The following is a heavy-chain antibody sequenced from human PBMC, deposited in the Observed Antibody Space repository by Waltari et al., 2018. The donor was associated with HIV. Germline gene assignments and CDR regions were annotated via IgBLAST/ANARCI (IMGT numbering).Heavy chain of an antibody. CDR2: ISGSGGST. V-gene: IGHV3-23*01. J-gene: IGHJ6*02. CDR3: AKDPIDIVATINYYGMDV. Sequence: EVQLLESGGGLVQPGGSQRLSCAASGFTFSSYAMSWVRQAPGKGLEWVSAISGSGGSTYYADSVKGRFTISRDNSKNTLYLQMNSLRAEDTAVYYCAKDPIDIVATINYYGMDVWGQGTTVTVSS. CDR1: GFTFSSYA. D-gene: IGHD5-12*01.